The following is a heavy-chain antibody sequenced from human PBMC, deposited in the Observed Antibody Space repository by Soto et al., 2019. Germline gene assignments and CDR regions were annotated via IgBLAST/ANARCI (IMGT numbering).Heavy chain of an antibody. D-gene: IGHD3-22*01. CDR3: VRSAFGYYDTSGYPLTDS. V-gene: IGHV4-39*01. J-gene: IGHJ4*02. Sequence: SETLSLTCTVSGVSISSSNYYWGWIRQPPGGGPEWIGSMDYNGNSYQNPSLKSRVTLSVDTSKSQFSLKLRSVTAADTAVYFCVRSAFGYYDTSGYPLTDSWGQGTLVTVSS. CDR1: GVSISSSNYY. CDR2: MDYNGNS.